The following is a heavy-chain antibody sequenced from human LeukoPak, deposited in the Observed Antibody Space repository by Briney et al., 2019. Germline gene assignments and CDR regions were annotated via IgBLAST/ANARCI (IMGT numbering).Heavy chain of an antibody. CDR3: ARHGSGYYFFDY. CDR2: IFYSGST. V-gene: IGHV4-59*08. Sequence: SETLSLTCAVSGGSIRSFYWSWIRQPPGKGLEWIGYIFYSGSTNYNPSLKSRVTISVDTSKNQFSLKLSSVTAADTAVYYCARHGSGYYFFDYWGQGTLVTVSS. D-gene: IGHD3-3*01. J-gene: IGHJ4*02. CDR1: GGSIRSFY.